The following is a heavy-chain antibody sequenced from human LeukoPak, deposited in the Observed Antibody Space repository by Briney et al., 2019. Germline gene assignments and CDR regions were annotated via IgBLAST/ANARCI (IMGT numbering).Heavy chain of an antibody. D-gene: IGHD1-1*01. CDR3: ARDRAGTRAFDI. V-gene: IGHV1-46*01. CDR1: GYTFTSYY. CDR2: INPSGGST. Sequence: ASVKVSCKASGYTFTSYYMHWVRQAPGQGLEWMGIINPSGGSTSYAQKFQGRVTMTRDMSTSTVYMELSSLRSEDTAVYYCARDRAGTRAFDIWGQGTMVTVSS. J-gene: IGHJ3*02.